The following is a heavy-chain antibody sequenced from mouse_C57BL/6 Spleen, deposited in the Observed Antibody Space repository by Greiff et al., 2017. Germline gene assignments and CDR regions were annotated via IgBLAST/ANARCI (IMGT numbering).Heavy chain of an antibody. J-gene: IGHJ1*03. CDR1: GFTFSGYA. D-gene: IGHD1-1*01. Sequence: EVKLVESGGGLVKPGGSLKLSCAASGFTFSGYAMSWVRQTPEKRLEWVATISDGGSYTYYPDNVKGRFTISRDNAKNNLYLQMSHLKSEDTAMYYCARGFITTVVAHWYFDVWGTGTTVTVSS. CDR3: ARGFITTVVAHWYFDV. V-gene: IGHV5-4*03. CDR2: ISDGGSYT.